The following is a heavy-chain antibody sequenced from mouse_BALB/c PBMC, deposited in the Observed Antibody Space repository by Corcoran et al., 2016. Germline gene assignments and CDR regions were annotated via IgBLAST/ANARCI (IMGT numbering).Heavy chain of an antibody. CDR2: ISYDGSN. Sequence: DVQLQESGPGLVKPSQSLSLTCSVTGYSITSGYYWNWIRQFPGNKLEWMGYISYDGSNNYNPSLKNRISITRDTSKNQFCLKLNSVTTEDTATYYCAREALWFAYWGQGTLVTVSA. V-gene: IGHV3-6*02. CDR3: AREALWFAY. J-gene: IGHJ3*01. CDR1: GYSITSGYY.